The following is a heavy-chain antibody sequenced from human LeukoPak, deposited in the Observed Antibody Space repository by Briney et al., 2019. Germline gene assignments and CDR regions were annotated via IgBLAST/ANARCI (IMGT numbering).Heavy chain of an antibody. CDR3: ASLGTSATDPYYGMDV. V-gene: IGHV4-34*01. J-gene: IGHJ6*02. Sequence: SETLSLTCAVYGGSFSGYYWSWIRQPPGKGLEWIGEINHSGSTNYNPSLKSRVTISVDTSKNQFSLKLSSVTAADTAVYYCASLGTSATDPYYGMDVWGQGTTVTVSS. CDR2: INHSGST. D-gene: IGHD2-2*01. CDR1: GGSFSGYY.